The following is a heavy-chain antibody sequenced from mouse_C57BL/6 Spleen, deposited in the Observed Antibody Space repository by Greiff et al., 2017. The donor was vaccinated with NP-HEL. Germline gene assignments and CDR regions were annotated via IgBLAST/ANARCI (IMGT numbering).Heavy chain of an antibody. CDR2: INPNNGGT. CDR1: GYTFTDYN. V-gene: IGHV1-18*01. CDR3: ARSVGDYYGSSLYYFDY. D-gene: IGHD1-1*01. J-gene: IGHJ2*01. Sequence: VQLQQSGPELVKPGASVKIPCKASGYTFTDYNMDWVKQSHGKSLEWIGDINPNNGGTIYNQKFKGKATLTVDKSSSTAYMELRSLTSEDTAVYYCARSVGDYYGSSLYYFDYWGQGTTLTVSS.